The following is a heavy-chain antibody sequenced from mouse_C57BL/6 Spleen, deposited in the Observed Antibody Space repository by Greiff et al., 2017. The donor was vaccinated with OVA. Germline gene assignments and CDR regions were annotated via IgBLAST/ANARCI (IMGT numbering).Heavy chain of an antibody. Sequence: DVMLVESGGGLVKPGGSLKLSCAASGFTFSDYGMHWVRQAPEKGLEWVAYISSGSSTIYYADTVKGRFTISRDNAKNTLFLQMTSLRSEDTAMYYCASGYGNYVPYWGQGTLVTVSA. CDR3: ASGYGNYVPY. J-gene: IGHJ3*01. CDR1: GFTFSDYG. CDR2: ISSGSSTI. V-gene: IGHV5-17*01. D-gene: IGHD2-10*02.